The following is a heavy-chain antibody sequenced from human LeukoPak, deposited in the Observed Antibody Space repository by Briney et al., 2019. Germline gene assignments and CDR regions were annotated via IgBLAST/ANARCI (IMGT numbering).Heavy chain of an antibody. J-gene: IGHJ6*02. CDR3: ARDPPYYYGSGSCNREIYYYYGMDV. V-gene: IGHV1-2*02. D-gene: IGHD3-10*01. CDR1: GYTFTGYY. Sequence: ASVKVSCKASGYTFTGYYMHWVRQAPGQGLEWMGWINPNSGGTNYAQKFQGRVTMTRDTSISTAYMELSRLRSDDTAVYYCARDPPYYYGSGSCNREIYYYYGMDVWGQGTTVTVSS. CDR2: INPNSGGT.